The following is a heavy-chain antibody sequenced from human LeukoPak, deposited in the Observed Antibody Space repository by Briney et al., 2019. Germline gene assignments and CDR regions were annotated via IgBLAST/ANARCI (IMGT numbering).Heavy chain of an antibody. V-gene: IGHV4-38-2*02. D-gene: IGHD2-15*01. J-gene: IGHJ5*02. CDR3: ARGPPNCNGNRCYSRWFDP. CDR2: IDGSGSS. Sequence: SETLSLTCTVSGYSISSGYLWGWIRQPPGKGLEWIGSIDGSGSSYHNPSLKRIVPISVDTSRNQFSLKMTSVTRADAAVYYCARGPPNCNGNRCYSRWFDPWGQGTLVIVSS. CDR1: GYSISSGYL.